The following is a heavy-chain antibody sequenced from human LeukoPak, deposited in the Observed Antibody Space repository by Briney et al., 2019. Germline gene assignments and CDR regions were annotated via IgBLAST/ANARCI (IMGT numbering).Heavy chain of an antibody. J-gene: IGHJ4*02. CDR1: GFTFSSYE. D-gene: IGHD3-22*01. CDR2: ISSSGSTI. V-gene: IGHV3-48*03. CDR3: ARGVNHIYYDSSGYNFDY. Sequence: GGSLRLFCAASGFTFSSYEMNWVRQAPGKGLEWVSYISSSGSTIYYADSVKGRFTISRDNAKNSLYLQMNSLRAEDTAVYYCARGVNHIYYDSSGYNFDYWGQGTLVTVSS.